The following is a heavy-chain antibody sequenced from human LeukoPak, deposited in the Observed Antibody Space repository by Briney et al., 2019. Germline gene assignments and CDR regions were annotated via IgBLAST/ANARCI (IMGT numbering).Heavy chain of an antibody. CDR2: ISSSGSTI. CDR1: GFTFSSYE. CDR3: ASSSWYALDY. D-gene: IGHD6-13*01. J-gene: IGHJ4*02. Sequence: GGSLRLSCAASGFTFSSYEMIWVRQAPGKGLEWVSYISSSGSTIYYADSVKGRFTISRDNAKNSLYLQMNSLRAEDTAVYYCASSSWYALDYWGQGTLVTVSS. V-gene: IGHV3-48*03.